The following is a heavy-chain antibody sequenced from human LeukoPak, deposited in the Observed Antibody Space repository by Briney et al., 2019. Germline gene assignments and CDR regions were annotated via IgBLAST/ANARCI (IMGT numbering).Heavy chain of an antibody. V-gene: IGHV4-59*01. CDR1: GGSINSYY. Sequence: SETLSLTCTVSGGSINSYYWSWIRQPPGKGLEWIGHIYYSGSTKYNPSLKSRVTISVDTSKNQFSLKLSSVTAADTAVYYCARSHKGIVAPTHFDYWGQGTLVTVSS. D-gene: IGHD1-26*01. CDR2: IYYSGST. CDR3: ARSHKGIVAPTHFDY. J-gene: IGHJ4*02.